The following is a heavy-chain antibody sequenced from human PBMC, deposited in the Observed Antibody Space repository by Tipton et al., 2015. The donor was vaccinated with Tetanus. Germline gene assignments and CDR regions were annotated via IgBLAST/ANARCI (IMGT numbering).Heavy chain of an antibody. Sequence: QMQLVQSGAEVKKPGASVKVSCTASGYTFTGYYMYWVRQAPGQGLEWMGWIDPNSGGTIYAQKFQGRIPMTRDTSISTAYMELNSLRSDDTAVFYCARDRGDFLYYRLDAWGPGTTVPVS. CDR2: IDPNSGGT. J-gene: IGHJ6*02. D-gene: IGHD2-21*01. CDR3: ARDRGDFLYYRLDA. CDR1: GYTFTGYY. V-gene: IGHV1-2*02.